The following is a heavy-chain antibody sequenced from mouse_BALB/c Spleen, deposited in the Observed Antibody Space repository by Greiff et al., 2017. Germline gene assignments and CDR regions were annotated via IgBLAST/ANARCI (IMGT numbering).Heavy chain of an antibody. CDR1: GFSLTSYG. D-gene: IGHD2-1*01. CDR2: IWAGGST. CDR3: ARYGKVYAMDY. V-gene: IGHV2-9*02. Sequence: VMLVESGPGLVAPSQSLSITCTVSGFSLTSYGVHWVRQPPGKGLEWLGVIWAGGSTNYNSALMSRLSISKDNSKSQVFLKMNSLQTDDTAMYYCARYGKVYAMDYWGQGTSVTVSS. J-gene: IGHJ4*01.